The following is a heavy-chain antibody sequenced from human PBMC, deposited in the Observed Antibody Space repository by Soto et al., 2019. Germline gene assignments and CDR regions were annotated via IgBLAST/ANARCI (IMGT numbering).Heavy chain of an antibody. Sequence: ASVKVSCKASGYTFTGYYMHWVRQAPGQGLEWMGWINPNSGGTNYAQKFQGWVTMTRDTSISTAYMELSRLRSDDTAVYYCARVMIVGATYEFDYWGQGTLVTVSS. CDR1: GYTFTGYY. J-gene: IGHJ4*02. CDR3: ARVMIVGATYEFDY. CDR2: INPNSGGT. V-gene: IGHV1-2*04. D-gene: IGHD1-26*01.